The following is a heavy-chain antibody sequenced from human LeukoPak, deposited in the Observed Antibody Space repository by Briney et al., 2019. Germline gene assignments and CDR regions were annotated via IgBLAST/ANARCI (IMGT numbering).Heavy chain of an antibody. D-gene: IGHD6-19*01. J-gene: IGHJ6*03. CDR2: INPSGGST. V-gene: IGHV1-46*01. Sequence: ASVKVSCKASGYTFTSYYMHWVRQAPGQGLEWMGIINPSGGSTSYAQKFQGGVTMTRDTSTSTVYMELSSLRSEDTAVYYCARDPVAGTGYYYYYYMDVWGKGTTVTVSS. CDR1: GYTFTSYY. CDR3: ARDPVAGTGYYYYYYMDV.